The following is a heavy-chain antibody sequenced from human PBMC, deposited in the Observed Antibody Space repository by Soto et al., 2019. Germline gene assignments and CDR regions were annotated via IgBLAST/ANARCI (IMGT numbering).Heavy chain of an antibody. V-gene: IGHV4-61*01. CDR1: GGSVSSGSYY. D-gene: IGHD2-2*01. Sequence: NPSETLSLTCTVSGGSVSSGSYYWSWIRQPPGKGLEWIGYIYYSGSTNYNPSLKSRVTISVDTSKNQFSLKLSSVTAADTAVYYCARVQVRYPLPYNWGQGTLVTVSS. J-gene: IGHJ4*02. CDR2: IYYSGST. CDR3: ARVQVRYPLPYN.